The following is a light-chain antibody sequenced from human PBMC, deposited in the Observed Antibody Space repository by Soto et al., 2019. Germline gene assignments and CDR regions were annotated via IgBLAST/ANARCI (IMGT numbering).Light chain of an antibody. CDR3: SSYAGSSXPVA. V-gene: IGLV2-8*01. Sequence: QSVLTQPPSASGSPGQSVXISCTGASSDVGGYNFVSWYQHHPGKAPRLMIYDVTQRPSGVPDRFSGSKSGNTASLTVSGLQVDDEAYYYCSSYAGSSXPVAFGGGTKLTVL. J-gene: IGLJ2*01. CDR1: SSDVGGYNF. CDR2: DVT.